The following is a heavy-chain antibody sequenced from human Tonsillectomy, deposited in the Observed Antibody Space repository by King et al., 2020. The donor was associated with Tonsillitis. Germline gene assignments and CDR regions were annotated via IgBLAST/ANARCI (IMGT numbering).Heavy chain of an antibody. Sequence: QLQESGPGLVKPSETLSLTCTVSGGSISGYYWSWIRQPPGKGLEWIGYIYYTGSTNYNPSLKSRVTISVDTSKNQFSLKLSSVTAPDTAVYYCARLLSSSDYYYYYFYMDVWGKGTTVTVSS. CDR1: GGSISGYY. CDR3: ARLLSSSDYYYYYFYMDV. D-gene: IGHD6-6*01. V-gene: IGHV4-59*08. CDR2: IYYTGST. J-gene: IGHJ6*03.